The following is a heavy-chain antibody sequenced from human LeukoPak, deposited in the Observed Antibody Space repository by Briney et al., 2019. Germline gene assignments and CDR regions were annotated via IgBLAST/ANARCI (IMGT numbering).Heavy chain of an antibody. V-gene: IGHV3-7*01. J-gene: IGHJ3*02. CDR1: GFTFSSYW. D-gene: IGHD4-17*01. CDR3: ARDSPWTVTRGAFDI. Sequence: PGGSLRLSCAASGFTFSSYWMSWVRQAPGKGLEWVANIKQDGSEKYYVDSVKGRFTTSRDNAKNSLYLQMNSLRAEDTAVYYCARDSPWTVTRGAFDIWGQGTMVTVSS. CDR2: IKQDGSEK.